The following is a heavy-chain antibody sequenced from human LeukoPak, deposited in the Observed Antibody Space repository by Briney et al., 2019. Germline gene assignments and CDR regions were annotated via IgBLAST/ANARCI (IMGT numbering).Heavy chain of an antibody. CDR2: IKSKTDGGTT. Sequence: GGSLRLSCAASGFTFSNAWMSWVRQAPGKGLEWVGRIKSKTDGGTTDYAAPVKGRFTISRDDSKNTLYLRMNSLKTEDTAVYYCTSHPPPTLRFLEWLLYRADAFDIWGQGTMVTVSS. CDR1: GFTFSNAW. D-gene: IGHD3-3*01. V-gene: IGHV3-15*01. J-gene: IGHJ3*02. CDR3: TSHPPPTLRFLEWLLYRADAFDI.